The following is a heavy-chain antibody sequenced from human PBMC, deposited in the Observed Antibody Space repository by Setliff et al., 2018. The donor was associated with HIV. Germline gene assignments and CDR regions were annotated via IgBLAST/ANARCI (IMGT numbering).Heavy chain of an antibody. D-gene: IGHD5-12*01. CDR3: ARDPGWLQTLYYFDS. J-gene: IGHJ4*02. Sequence: ASVKVSCKASGYTFTSYGVSWVRQAPGQGLEWMGWISAYNGNTNYAQKLQGRVTMTTDTSTSTAYMELRSLRSDDTAVYYCARDPGWLQTLYYFDSWGQGTLVTVSS. CDR2: ISAYNGNT. V-gene: IGHV1-18*01. CDR1: GYTFTSYG.